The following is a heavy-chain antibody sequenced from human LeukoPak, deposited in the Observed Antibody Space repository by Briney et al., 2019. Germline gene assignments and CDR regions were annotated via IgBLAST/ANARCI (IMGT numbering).Heavy chain of an antibody. CDR3: ARHSEFFN. Sequence: GGSLRLSCAASGFSFTDAWMNWVRQAPGKGLEWVGRIKSITYETHYAAPVQGRFTISRDDSRSTLYLQMSSLRSDDTAVYYCARHSEFFNWGQGTLVTVSS. D-gene: IGHD3-10*01. CDR1: GFSFTDAW. J-gene: IGHJ4*02. V-gene: IGHV3-15*01. CDR2: IKSITYET.